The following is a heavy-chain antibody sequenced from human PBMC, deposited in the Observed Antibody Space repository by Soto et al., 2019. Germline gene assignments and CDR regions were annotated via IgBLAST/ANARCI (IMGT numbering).Heavy chain of an antibody. J-gene: IGHJ4*02. V-gene: IGHV3-23*01. Sequence: GVSLRLSCAASGFTFSSYAMSWVRQAPGKGLEWVSAISGSGGSTYYADSVKGRFTISRDNSKNTLYLQMNSLRAEDTAVYYCAKDQRDIVVVPAARGFDYWGQGTLVTVSS. CDR1: GFTFSSYA. CDR2: ISGSGGST. D-gene: IGHD2-2*01. CDR3: AKDQRDIVVVPAARGFDY.